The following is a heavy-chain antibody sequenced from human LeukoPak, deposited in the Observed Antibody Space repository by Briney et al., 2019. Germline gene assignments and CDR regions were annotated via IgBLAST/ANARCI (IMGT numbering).Heavy chain of an antibody. CDR2: ISGSGGST. V-gene: IGHV3-23*01. CDR3: AKDLGLRYFDY. CDR1: GFTFSSYT. D-gene: IGHD3-9*01. J-gene: IGHJ4*02. Sequence: GGSLRLSCAASGFTFSSYTMSWVRQAPGKGLEWVSAISGSGGSTYYADSVKGRFTISRDNPKNTLYLQMNSLRAEDTAVYYCAKDLGLRYFDYWGQGTLVTVSS.